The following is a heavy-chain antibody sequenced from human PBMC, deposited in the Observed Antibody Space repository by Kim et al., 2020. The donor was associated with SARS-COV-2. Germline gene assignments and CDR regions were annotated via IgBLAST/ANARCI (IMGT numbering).Heavy chain of an antibody. CDR3: ARDRIGGHGAFDV. CDR2: ISSDASFK. Sequence: GGSLRLSCAASGFAFSSHSMLWVRQAPGKGLECVALISSDASFKSNLDAVKGRFTISRDNAKNTMYPQLNSMSAEDTAAYYCARDRIGGHGAFDVWG. CDR1: GFAFSSHS. J-gene: IGHJ3*01. V-gene: IGHV3-30-3*01. D-gene: IGHD5-12*01.